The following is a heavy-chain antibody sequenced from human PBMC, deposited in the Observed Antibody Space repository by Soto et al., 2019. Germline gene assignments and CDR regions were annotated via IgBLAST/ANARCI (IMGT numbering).Heavy chain of an antibody. Sequence: GESLKISCKGSGYSFSNYCIALLRQIHGKGLEWMGIIYPAASDARYSPSFQGQVTISVDNSISTAYLQWSSLKASATAMYYCARLLCLSTSCYTGSRHFFDYWGQGALVTVSS. D-gene: IGHD2-2*02. V-gene: IGHV5-51*01. CDR2: IYPAASDA. CDR1: GYSFSNYC. CDR3: ARLLCLSTSCYTGSRHFFDY. J-gene: IGHJ4*02.